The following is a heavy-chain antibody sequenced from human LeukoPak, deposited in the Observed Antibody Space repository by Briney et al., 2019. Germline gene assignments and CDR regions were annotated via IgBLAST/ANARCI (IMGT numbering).Heavy chain of an antibody. V-gene: IGHV1-46*01. D-gene: IGHD5-18*01. J-gene: IGHJ4*02. CDR1: GYTFTSYY. CDR2: INPSGGST. CDR3: ARDLRGDTAMVTSDY. Sequence: ASVKVSCKASGYTFTSYYMHWVRQTPGQGLECMGIINPSGGSTSYAQKFQGRVTMTRDTSTSTVYMELSSLRSEDTAVYYCARDLRGDTAMVTSDYWGQGTLVTVSS.